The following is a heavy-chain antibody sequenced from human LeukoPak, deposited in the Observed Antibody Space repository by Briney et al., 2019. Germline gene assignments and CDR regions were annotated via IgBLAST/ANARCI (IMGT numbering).Heavy chain of an antibody. CDR2: ISAYNGNT. D-gene: IGHD6-19*01. CDR1: GYTFTSYG. J-gene: IGHJ5*02. CDR3: ARDLVQKYSSGPGWFDP. Sequence: ASVKVSCKASGYTFTSYGISWVRQAPGQGLEWMGWISAYNGNTNYAQKLQGRVTMTTDTSTSTAYMELRSLRSDDTAVYYCARDLVQKYSSGPGWFDPWGQGTLVTVSS. V-gene: IGHV1-18*01.